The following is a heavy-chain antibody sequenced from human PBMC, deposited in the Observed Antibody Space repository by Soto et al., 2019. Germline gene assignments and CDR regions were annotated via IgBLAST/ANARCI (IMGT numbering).Heavy chain of an antibody. D-gene: IGHD4-4*01. CDR2: ISGTGGIT. CDR3: AKEETVISHYYYYYGMDV. CDR1: GFTFSSYA. V-gene: IGHV3-23*01. J-gene: IGHJ6*02. Sequence: EVQLLGSGGGLVQPGGSLRLSCAASGFTFSSYAMNWVRQAPGKGLEWVSVISGTGGITYHADSVKGRFTISRDNSKNTLYLQMDSLRAEDTAVYFYAKEETVISHYYYYYGMDVRGQGTTVTVSS.